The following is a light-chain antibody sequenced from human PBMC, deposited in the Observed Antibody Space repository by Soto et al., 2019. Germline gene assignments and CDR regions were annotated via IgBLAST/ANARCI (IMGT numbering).Light chain of an antibody. CDR1: QSVSSN. V-gene: IGKV3-11*01. Sequence: EIVMTQSPATLSVSPGERATLSCRASQSVSSNLAWYQQKPGQAPRLLIFDASHRATGIPARFSGSGSGTDFTLTISSLEPEDFAVYYCQHRSDWFTFGGGTKVEMK. J-gene: IGKJ4*01. CDR3: QHRSDWFT. CDR2: DAS.